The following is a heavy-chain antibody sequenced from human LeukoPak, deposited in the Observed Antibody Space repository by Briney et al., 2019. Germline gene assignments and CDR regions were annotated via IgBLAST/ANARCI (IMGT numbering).Heavy chain of an antibody. CDR3: ARGSPPGD. CDR2: ISGSGSNT. CDR1: GFTFSNYA. Sequence: GGSLRLSCAASGFTFSNYAMTWVRQAPGKGLEWVSVISGSGSNTDYADSVKGRFTISRDNAKNSLYLQMNALRVDDRAVYYCARGSPPGDWGQGTLVTVSS. D-gene: IGHD3-16*01. J-gene: IGHJ4*02. V-gene: IGHV3-23*01.